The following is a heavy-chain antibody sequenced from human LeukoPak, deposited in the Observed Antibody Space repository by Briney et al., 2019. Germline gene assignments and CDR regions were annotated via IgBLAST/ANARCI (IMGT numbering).Heavy chain of an antibody. CDR1: GFTFSSYG. V-gene: IGHV3-30*18. J-gene: IGHJ4*02. Sequence: QPGRSLRLSCAASGFTFSSYGMHWVRQAPGKGLEWVAVISYDGSNKYYADSVKGRFTISRDNSKNTLYLQMNSLRAEDTAVYYLAKRGWLIGPYIDYWGQGTLVTVSS. CDR3: AKRGWLIGPYIDY. CDR2: ISYDGSNK. D-gene: IGHD3-9*01.